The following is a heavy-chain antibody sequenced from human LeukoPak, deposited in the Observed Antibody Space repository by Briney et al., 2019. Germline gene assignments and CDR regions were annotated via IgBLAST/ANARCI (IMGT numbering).Heavy chain of an antibody. CDR2: IYSGGGT. J-gene: IGHJ3*02. CDR1: GFTVSSNY. CDR3: ARRCGGSCFYAFDI. V-gene: IGHV3-66*01. Sequence: GVSLRLSCAASGFTVSSNYMSWVRQAPGKGLEWVSVIYSGGGTYYADSVKGRFTISRDNSKNTLYLQMNSLRAEDTAVYYCARRCGGSCFYAFDIWGQGTMVTVSS. D-gene: IGHD2-15*01.